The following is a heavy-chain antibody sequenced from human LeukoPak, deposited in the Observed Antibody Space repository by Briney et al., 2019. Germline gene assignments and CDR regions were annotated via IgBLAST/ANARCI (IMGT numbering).Heavy chain of an antibody. CDR2: INPNSGGT. V-gene: IGHV1-2*02. J-gene: IGHJ3*02. CDR3: AREWYSSGWSGAFDI. CDR1: GYTFTGYY. D-gene: IGHD6-19*01. Sequence: GASVKVSCKASGYTFTGYYMHCVRQAPGQGLEWMGWINPNSGGTNYAQKFQGRVTMTRDTSISTAYMELSRLRSDDTAVYYCAREWYSSGWSGAFDIWGQGTMVTVSS.